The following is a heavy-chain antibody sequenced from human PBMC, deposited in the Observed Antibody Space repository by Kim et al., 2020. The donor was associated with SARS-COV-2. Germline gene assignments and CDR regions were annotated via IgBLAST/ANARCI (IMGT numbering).Heavy chain of an antibody. D-gene: IGHD2-2*01. J-gene: IGHJ6*02. CDR3: ACSRGTSYALGMDV. V-gene: IGHV1-69*13. CDR2: IIPLFGEA. Sequence: SVKVSCKASGDTVRMYIFSWVRQAPGQGLEWMGGIIPLFGEAHYAQRFRGRVTITADESTSTLYMELTSLRSEDTAVYFCACSRGTSYALGMDVWGQGTTVSVSS. CDR1: GDTVRMYI.